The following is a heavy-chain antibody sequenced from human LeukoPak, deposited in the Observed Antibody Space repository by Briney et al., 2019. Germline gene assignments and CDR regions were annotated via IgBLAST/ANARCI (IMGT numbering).Heavy chain of an antibody. Sequence: GGSLRPSCAASGFTFSSYSMNWVRQAPGKGLEWVSSISSSSSYIYCADSVKGRFTISRDNAKNSLYLQMNSLRAEDTAVYYCARGNYDSSGYYLDYWGQGTLVTVSS. CDR1: GFTFSSYS. V-gene: IGHV3-21*01. D-gene: IGHD3-22*01. J-gene: IGHJ4*02. CDR2: ISSSSSYI. CDR3: ARGNYDSSGYYLDY.